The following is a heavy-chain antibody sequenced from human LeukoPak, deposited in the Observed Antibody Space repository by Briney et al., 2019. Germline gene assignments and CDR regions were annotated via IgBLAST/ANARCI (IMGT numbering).Heavy chain of an antibody. D-gene: IGHD3-16*01. V-gene: IGHV3-21*01. CDR1: GFTFSSYS. Sequence: PGGSLRLSCAASGFTFSSYSMDWVRQAPGKGLEWVSSISSSSSYIYYADSVKGRFTISRDNVKNSLYLQMNSLRAEDTAVYYCAREVPLGGYDYWGQGTLVTVSS. J-gene: IGHJ4*02. CDR3: AREVPLGGYDY. CDR2: ISSSSSYI.